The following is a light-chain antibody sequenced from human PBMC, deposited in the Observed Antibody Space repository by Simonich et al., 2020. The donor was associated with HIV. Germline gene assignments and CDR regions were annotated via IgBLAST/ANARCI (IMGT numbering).Light chain of an antibody. V-gene: IGLV6-57*01. CDR3: QSFGSSRV. CDR1: SGSIASNY. Sequence: NFMLTQPHSVSESPGKTVTISCTRSSGSIASNYVQWYQQRPGSSPINVIYENNKRPSGVPDRFSASIDSSSNSASLIISGLKTEDEADYYCQSFGSSRVFCGGTRLTVL. CDR2: ENN. J-gene: IGLJ3*02.